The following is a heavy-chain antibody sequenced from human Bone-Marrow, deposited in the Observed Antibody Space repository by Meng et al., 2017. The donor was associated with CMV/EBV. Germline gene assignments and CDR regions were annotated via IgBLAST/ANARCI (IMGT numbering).Heavy chain of an antibody. Sequence: GESLKISCAASGFTFSSYWMHWVRQAPGKGLVWVSRINSDGSSTSYADSVKGRFTISRDSFQNTVYLQINSLRAEDTAVYFCATNRRNCNSVSCYGNYGMDVWGQGTTVTVSS. CDR1: GFTFSSYW. CDR3: ATNRRNCNSVSCYGNYGMDV. J-gene: IGHJ6*02. CDR2: INSDGSST. V-gene: IGHV3-74*01. D-gene: IGHD2/OR15-2a*01.